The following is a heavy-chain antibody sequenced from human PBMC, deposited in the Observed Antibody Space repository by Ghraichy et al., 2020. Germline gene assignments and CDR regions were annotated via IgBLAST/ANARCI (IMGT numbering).Heavy chain of an antibody. CDR3: ARDAGTSYGQAFAV. CDR1: GGSFSGYY. V-gene: IGHV4-59*01. Sequence: SETLSLTCSVSGGSFSGYYWNWIRQTPGKGLEWIGNVFYSGSTKYNPSLKGRVTISIDTSKNHFSLNLNSVTAADSAVYYCARDAGTSYGQAFAVWGQGTMVTVSS. J-gene: IGHJ3*01. D-gene: IGHD1-26*01. CDR2: VFYSGST.